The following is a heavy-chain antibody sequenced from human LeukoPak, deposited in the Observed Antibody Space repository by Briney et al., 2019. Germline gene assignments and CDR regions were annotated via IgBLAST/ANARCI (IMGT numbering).Heavy chain of an antibody. J-gene: IGHJ6*03. CDR1: GYTFTSYD. D-gene: IGHD3-10*01. CDR3: ARGGSGSYYRHYYYYYMDV. Sequence: ASVKVSCKASGYTFTSYDINWVRQATGQGLEWMGWMNPNSGNTGYAQKFQGRVTMTRNTSISTAYMELSSLRSEDTAVYYCARGGSGSYYRHYYYYYMDVWGKGTTVTISS. CDR2: MNPNSGNT. V-gene: IGHV1-8*01.